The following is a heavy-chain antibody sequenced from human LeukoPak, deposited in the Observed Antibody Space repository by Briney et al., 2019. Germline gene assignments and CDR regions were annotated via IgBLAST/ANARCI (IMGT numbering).Heavy chain of an antibody. CDR2: ISWNSGSI. CDR1: GFTFDDYA. CDR3: AKSDHYDILNEGDYFDY. Sequence: PGGSLRLSCAASGFTFDDYAMHWVRQAPGKGLEWVSGISWNSGSIGYADSVKGRFTISRDNAKNSLYLQMNSLRAEDTALYYCAKSDHYDILNEGDYFDYWGQGTLVTVSS. V-gene: IGHV3-9*01. D-gene: IGHD3-9*01. J-gene: IGHJ4*02.